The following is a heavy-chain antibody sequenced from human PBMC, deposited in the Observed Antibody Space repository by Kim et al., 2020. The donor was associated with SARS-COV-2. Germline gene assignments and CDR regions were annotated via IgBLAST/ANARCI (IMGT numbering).Heavy chain of an antibody. CDR1: GFTFSSYA. Sequence: GGSLRLSCAASGFTFSSYAMHWVRQAPGKGLEWVAVISYDGSKKYYADSVKGRFTISRDNSKKTLYLQMNSRRAEDTAVYYCARDLGDTVASHFDYWGQGALGTVSS. D-gene: IGHD4-17*01. J-gene: IGHJ4*02. CDR2: ISYDGSKK. CDR3: ARDLGDTVASHFDY. V-gene: IGHV3-30*04.